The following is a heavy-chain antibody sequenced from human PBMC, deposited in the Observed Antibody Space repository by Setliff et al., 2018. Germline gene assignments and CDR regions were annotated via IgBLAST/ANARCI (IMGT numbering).Heavy chain of an antibody. CDR3: SRLVRYCTTTTCQRLSGGEY. CDR1: GYSFTTYY. CDR2: INTGGGSS. J-gene: IGHJ4*02. D-gene: IGHD2-8*01. Sequence: WASVKVSCKASGYSFTTYYMHWVRQAPGQGLEWMGTINTGGGSSSYTDKFQGRVTMTTDSSTDTAYLELRGLKSDDTAVYYCSRLVRYCTTTTCQRLSGGEYWGQGTLVTVSS. V-gene: IGHV1-46*01.